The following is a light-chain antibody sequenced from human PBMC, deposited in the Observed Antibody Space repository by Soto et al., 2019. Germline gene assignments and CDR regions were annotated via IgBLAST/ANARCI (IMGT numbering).Light chain of an antibody. J-gene: IGKJ5*01. CDR3: QHYHSFSIT. Sequence: TQLTQSASNRXAXVGDXGTIXXRASQNISIWLAWYQQRPGRAPRLLIYDSSSLESGVPSTFSGSGSGTEFSLTISNLRPDDFATYYCQHYHSFSITLGQGTRLE. CDR1: QNISIW. V-gene: IGKV1-5*01. CDR2: DSS.